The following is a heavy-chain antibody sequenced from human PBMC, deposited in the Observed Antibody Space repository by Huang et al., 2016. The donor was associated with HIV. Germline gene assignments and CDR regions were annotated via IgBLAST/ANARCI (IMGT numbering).Heavy chain of an antibody. CDR1: GYTFTNYD. CDR3: ARGFGINYNHEAFDV. V-gene: IGHV1-8*01. D-gene: IGHD3-10*01. J-gene: IGHJ3*01. CDR2: MNPKSGKV. Sequence: QIQLAQSGAEVKKPGASVKVSCKASGYTFTNYDINWVRQASGQGLEWMGWMNPKSGKVGSTKKFHGRVYILRNSSINTSYLEVTSLTSEDTAVYYCARGFGINYNHEAFDVWGQGTMVTVSS.